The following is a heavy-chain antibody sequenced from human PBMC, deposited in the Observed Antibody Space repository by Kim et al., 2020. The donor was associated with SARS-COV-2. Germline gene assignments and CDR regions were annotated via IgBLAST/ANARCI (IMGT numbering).Heavy chain of an antibody. D-gene: IGHD3-9*01. V-gene: IGHV3-15*01. CDR3: TTDPWYYAILTGGRYFDY. J-gene: IGHJ4*02. Sequence: KGRFTISRDDSKNTLYLQMNSLKTEDTAVYYCTTDPWYYAILTGGRYFDYWGQGTLVTVS.